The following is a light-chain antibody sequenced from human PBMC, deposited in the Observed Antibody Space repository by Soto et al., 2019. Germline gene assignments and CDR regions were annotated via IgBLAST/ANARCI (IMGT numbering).Light chain of an antibody. Sequence: EIVLTQSPVTLSLSPGERATLSCRASQSVSSSHLAWYQQKPGQAPRLLIYGASSRATGIPDRFSGSGSGTDFTLTIIRLEPEDFAVYYCQQYGSSPSTFGQGTRLEIK. CDR3: QQYGSSPST. J-gene: IGKJ5*01. CDR1: QSVSSSH. V-gene: IGKV3-20*01. CDR2: GAS.